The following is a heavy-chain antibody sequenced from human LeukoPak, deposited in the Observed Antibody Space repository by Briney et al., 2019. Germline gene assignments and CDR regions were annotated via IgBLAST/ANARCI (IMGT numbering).Heavy chain of an antibody. V-gene: IGHV4-4*07. D-gene: IGHD3-10*01. Sequence: SETLSLTCTVSGGSISKYYWNWIRQPAGKGLERIGRIYISGSTNHNPSLKSRVTMSVDTSKNQFSLKLSSVTAADTAVYYCARDKSRTYGSADAFDIWGQGTMVTVSS. CDR3: ARDKSRTYGSADAFDI. J-gene: IGHJ3*02. CDR1: GGSISKYY. CDR2: IYISGST.